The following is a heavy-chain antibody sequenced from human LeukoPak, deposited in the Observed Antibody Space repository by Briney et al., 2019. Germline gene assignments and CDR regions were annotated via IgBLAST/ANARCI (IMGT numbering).Heavy chain of an antibody. CDR3: ASSTEYSSSWYLAEN. CDR1: GYSFTSYW. CDR2: IYPGDSDT. V-gene: IGHV5-51*01. Sequence: GESLKISCKGSGYSFTSYWIGWVRQMPGKGLEWMGIIYPGDSDTRYSPSFQGQVTISADKSISTAYLQWSSLKASDTAMYYCASSTEYSSSWYLAENWGQGTLVTVSS. D-gene: IGHD6-13*01. J-gene: IGHJ4*02.